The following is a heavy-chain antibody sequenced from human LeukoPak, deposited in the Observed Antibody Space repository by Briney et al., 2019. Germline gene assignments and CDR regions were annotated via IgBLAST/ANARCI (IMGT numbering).Heavy chain of an antibody. V-gene: IGHV3-23*01. Sequence: SGGSLRLSCAASGFTFSTYTMSWVRQAPGKGLQRVSGITGSGGSTYYADSVKGRFTISRDNSKNTLYLQMNSLRAEDAAVYYCAKGGAVAPRGFDIWGPGTMVTVSS. D-gene: IGHD4-23*01. CDR3: AKGGAVAPRGFDI. CDR2: ITGSGGST. J-gene: IGHJ3*02. CDR1: GFTFSTYT.